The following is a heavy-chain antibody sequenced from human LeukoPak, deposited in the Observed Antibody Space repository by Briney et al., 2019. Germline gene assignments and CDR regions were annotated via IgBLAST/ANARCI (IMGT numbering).Heavy chain of an antibody. D-gene: IGHD5-18*01. CDR1: GFTFSSYA. CDR2: ISYDGSNK. CDR3: ARDLPRPHTAMVSYYFDY. J-gene: IGHJ4*02. Sequence: GRSLRLSCAASGFTFSSYAMHGVRQAPGKGLEWVAVISYDGSNKYYADSVKGRFTISRDNSKNTLYLQMNSLRAEDTAVYYCARDLPRPHTAMVSYYFDYWGQGTLVTVSS. V-gene: IGHV3-30-3*01.